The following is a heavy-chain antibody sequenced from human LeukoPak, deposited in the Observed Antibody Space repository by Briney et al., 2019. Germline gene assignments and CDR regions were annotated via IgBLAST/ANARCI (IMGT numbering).Heavy chain of an antibody. CDR3: ARGMDY. CDR1: GLTFNNYW. V-gene: IGHV3-7*03. J-gene: IGHJ4*02. CDR2: IKQDGSEK. Sequence: PGGSLRLSCAASGLTFNNYWMTWVRQAPGKGLEWVANIKQDGSEKYYVDSVKGRFTISRDNAKNSLYLQMNSLRAEDTAMYYCARGMDYWGQGTLVTVSS.